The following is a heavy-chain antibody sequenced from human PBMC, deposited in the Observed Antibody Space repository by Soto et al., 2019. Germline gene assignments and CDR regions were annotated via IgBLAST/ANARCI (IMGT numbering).Heavy chain of an antibody. CDR2: IRTSGSTM. CDR1: GFTFSDYY. Sequence: QVQLVESGGGLVKPGGSLRLSCAASGFTFSDYYMSWIRQAPGRGLQWVSYIRTSGSTMYYADSVKGRFTVSRDNAKNSLYLRMNRLRAEDTAVYSCARGLWNFDLWGRGTLVTVSS. CDR3: ARGLWNFDL. V-gene: IGHV3-11*01. J-gene: IGHJ2*01. D-gene: IGHD3-16*01.